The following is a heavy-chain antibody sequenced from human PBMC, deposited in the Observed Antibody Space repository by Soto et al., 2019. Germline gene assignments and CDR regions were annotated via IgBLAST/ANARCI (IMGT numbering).Heavy chain of an antibody. CDR3: AALDGALDY. V-gene: IGHV4-59*01. Sequence: SETLSLTGDVSGDSFSSYYWTWIRQPPGKRLEWVAYIFHTGNTNYNPSLKSRVTISVDTSKNQFSLKLRSVTPADTAVYYCAALDGALDYWGPGTLVTVSS. D-gene: IGHD3-10*01. J-gene: IGHJ4*02. CDR1: GDSFSSYY. CDR2: IFHTGNT.